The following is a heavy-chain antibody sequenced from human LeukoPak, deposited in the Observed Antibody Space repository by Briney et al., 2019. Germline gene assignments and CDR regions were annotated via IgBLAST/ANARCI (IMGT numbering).Heavy chain of an antibody. J-gene: IGHJ2*01. V-gene: IGHV1-18*01. CDR3: ARDWSSTSLHVPGLNGYWYFDL. D-gene: IGHD2-2*01. Sequence: GASVKVSCKASGYTFTSYGISWVRQAPGQGLEWMGWISAYNGNTNYAQKLQGRVTMTTDTSTSTAYMELRSLRSDDTAVYYCARDWSSTSLHVPGLNGYWYFDLWGRGTLVTVSS. CDR1: GYTFTSYG. CDR2: ISAYNGNT.